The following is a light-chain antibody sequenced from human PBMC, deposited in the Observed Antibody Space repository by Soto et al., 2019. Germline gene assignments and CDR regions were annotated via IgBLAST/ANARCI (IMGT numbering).Light chain of an antibody. V-gene: IGKV1-5*03. CDR1: HSISSW. CDR2: KAS. J-gene: IGKJ2*01. Sequence: DIPMTQSPSTLSASVGDRVTITCRASHSISSWLAWYQQKPGKAPKLLIYKASSLESGVPSRFIASGSGTEFTLTISSLQPDDFASYHCQQYNSYPYTFGQGTKLEIK. CDR3: QQYNSYPYT.